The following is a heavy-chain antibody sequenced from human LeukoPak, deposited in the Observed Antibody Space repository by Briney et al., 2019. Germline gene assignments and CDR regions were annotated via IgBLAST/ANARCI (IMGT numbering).Heavy chain of an antibody. CDR1: GDSVSRTDAG. CDR2: TYYRSIWYKDDAGWYK. Sequence: SQTLSLTCGISGDSVSRTDAGWSWIRQSPSRGLEWLGRTYYRSIWYKDDAGWYKDDAGSLKSRITINVDPVMNQFSLQLNSVTPEDTALYYCARGGLVRGSINSLIAFDVWDQGIMVTVSS. D-gene: IGHD3-10*01. V-gene: IGHV6-1*01. J-gene: IGHJ3*01. CDR3: ARGGLVRGSINSLIAFDV.